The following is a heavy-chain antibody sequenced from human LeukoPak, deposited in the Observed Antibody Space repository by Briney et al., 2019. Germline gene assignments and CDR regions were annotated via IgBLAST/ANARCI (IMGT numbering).Heavy chain of an antibody. CDR2: ISAYNGNT. V-gene: IGHV1-18*01. CDR3: ARAAGQLVRRSLAPARKVYMDV. CDR1: GYTFTSYG. J-gene: IGHJ4*02. Sequence: GASVKVSCKASGYTFTSYGISWVRQAPGQGLEWMGWISAYNGNTNYAQKLQGRVTMTTDTSTSTAYMELRSLRSDDTAVYYCARAAGQLVRRSLAPARKVYMDVWGQGTLVTVSS. D-gene: IGHD6-13*01.